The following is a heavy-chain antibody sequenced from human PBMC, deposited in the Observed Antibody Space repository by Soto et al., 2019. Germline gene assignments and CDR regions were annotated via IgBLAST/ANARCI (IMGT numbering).Heavy chain of an antibody. V-gene: IGHV4-34*01. J-gene: IGHJ6*03. CDR1: GGSFSGYY. CDR3: AVVPAAHRYYYYYMDV. CDR2: INHSGST. D-gene: IGHD2-2*01. Sequence: PSETLSLTCAVYGGSFSGYYWSWIRQPPGKGLEWIGEINHSGSTNYNPSLKSRVTISVDTSKNQFSLKLSSVTAADTALYYCAVVPAAHRYYYYYMDVWGKGTTVTVSS.